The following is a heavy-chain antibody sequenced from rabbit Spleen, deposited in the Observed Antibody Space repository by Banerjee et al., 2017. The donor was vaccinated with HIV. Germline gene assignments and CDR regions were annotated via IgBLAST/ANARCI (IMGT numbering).Heavy chain of an antibody. D-gene: IGHD7-1*01. CDR2: INAATGKP. V-gene: IGHV1S45*01. J-gene: IGHJ4*01. CDR3: ARGSYSTNGDVYVPAYFNF. Sequence: QEQLEESGGGLVKPGGTLTLTCKASGIDLSSSYYMCWVRQAPGKGLEWIACINAATGKPVYATWAKGRFTISRTSSTTVTLRMPSLTAADTATYFCARGSYSTNGDVYVPAYFNFWGPGTLVTVS. CDR1: GIDLSSSYY.